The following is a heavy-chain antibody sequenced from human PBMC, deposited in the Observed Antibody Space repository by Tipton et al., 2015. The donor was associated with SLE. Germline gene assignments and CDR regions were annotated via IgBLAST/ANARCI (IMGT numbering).Heavy chain of an antibody. V-gene: IGHV4-59*01. CDR1: GGSISSYY. CDR2: IYYSGST. D-gene: IGHD3-10*01. Sequence: TLSLTCTVSGGSISSYYWSWIRQPPGKGLEWIGYIYYSGSTNYNPSLKSRVTISVDTSKNQFSLRLSSVTAADTAVYYCARDYYCSGFDAFDIWGHGTMVTASS. CDR3: ARDYYCSGFDAFDI. J-gene: IGHJ3*02.